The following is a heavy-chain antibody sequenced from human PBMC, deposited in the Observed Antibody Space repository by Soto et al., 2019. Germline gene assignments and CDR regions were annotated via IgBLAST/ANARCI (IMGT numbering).Heavy chain of an antibody. CDR3: ARDPGKSRANYYFDY. J-gene: IGHJ4*02. Sequence: GGSLRLSCAASGFTFSSYGMHWVRQAPGKGLEWVAVIWYDGSNKYYADSVKGRFTISRDNSKNTLYLQMNSLRAEDTAVYYCARDPGKSRANYYFDYWGQGTLVTVSS. D-gene: IGHD1-26*01. CDR2: IWYDGSNK. V-gene: IGHV3-33*01. CDR1: GFTFSSYG.